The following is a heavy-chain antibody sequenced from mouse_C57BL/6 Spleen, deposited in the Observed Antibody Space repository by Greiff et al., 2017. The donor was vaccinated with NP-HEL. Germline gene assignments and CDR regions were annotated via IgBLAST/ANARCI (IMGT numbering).Heavy chain of an antibody. Sequence: VQLQQPGAELVKPGASVKMSCKASGYTFTSYWITWVKQRPGQGLEWIGDIYPGSGSPNYNEKFKSKATLTVDTSSSTAYMQLSSLTSEDSAVYYCARDYGSSYWYFDVWGTGTTVTVSS. CDR1: GYTFTSYW. J-gene: IGHJ1*03. CDR2: IYPGSGSP. V-gene: IGHV1-55*01. D-gene: IGHD1-1*01. CDR3: ARDYGSSYWYFDV.